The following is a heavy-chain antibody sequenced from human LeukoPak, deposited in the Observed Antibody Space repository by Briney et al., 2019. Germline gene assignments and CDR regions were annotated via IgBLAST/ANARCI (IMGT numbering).Heavy chain of an antibody. J-gene: IGHJ4*02. CDR1: GGSINNYF. D-gene: IGHD5-18*01. CDR2: IYNSGSS. V-gene: IGHV4-59*01. Sequence: SETLSLTCTVSGGSINNYFWTWIRQPPGKGLEWIGYIYNSGSSNFNSSLKSRVSMSVDTSKNQVSLKLSSVTAADTAVYYCARSERGYTYGWYDYWGQGTLVTVSS. CDR3: ARSERGYTYGWYDY.